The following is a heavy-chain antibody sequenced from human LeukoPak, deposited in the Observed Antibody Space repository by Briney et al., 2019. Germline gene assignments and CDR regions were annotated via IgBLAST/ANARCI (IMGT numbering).Heavy chain of an antibody. D-gene: IGHD6-19*01. J-gene: IGHJ4*02. V-gene: IGHV3-74*01. CDR2: ISSDGSST. CDR1: GFTFSSHW. CDR3: ARISLSGWVNDH. Sequence: AGGSLRLSCAASGFTFSSHWMHWVRQAPGKGLVWVTRISSDGSSTSYADSVKGRFTISRDNAKSTLYLQMSSLRAEDTAMYYCARISLSGWVNDHWGQGTLVTVSS.